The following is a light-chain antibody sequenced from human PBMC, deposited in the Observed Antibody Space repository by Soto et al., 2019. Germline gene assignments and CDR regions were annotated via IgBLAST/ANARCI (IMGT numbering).Light chain of an antibody. J-gene: IGKJ4*01. CDR1: QSVNIN. CDR3: QQYGSSPLT. Sequence: EIVMTQSPATLSVSPGERATLSCMASQSVNINLAWYQQSPGQAARLLVYGASSRATGIPDRFSGSGSGTDFTLTISRLEPEDFAVYYCQQYGSSPLTFGGGTKVDI. CDR2: GAS. V-gene: IGKV3-20*01.